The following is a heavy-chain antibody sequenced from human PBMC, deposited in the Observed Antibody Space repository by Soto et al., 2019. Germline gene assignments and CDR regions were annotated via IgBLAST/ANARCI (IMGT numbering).Heavy chain of an antibody. J-gene: IGHJ3*02. D-gene: IGHD3-16*01. CDR3: ARAPPAMIAFDI. Sequence: LSLTCTVSGGSLSSYYWSWIRQPPGKGLEWIGYIYYSGSTNYNPSLKSRVTISVDTSKNQFSLKLSSVTAADTAVYYCARAPPAMIAFDIWGQGTMVTVSS. CDR2: IYYSGST. CDR1: GGSLSSYY. V-gene: IGHV4-59*01.